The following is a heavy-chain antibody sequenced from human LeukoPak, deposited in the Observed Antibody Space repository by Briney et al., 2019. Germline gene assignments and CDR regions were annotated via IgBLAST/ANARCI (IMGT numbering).Heavy chain of an antibody. CDR2: IRFDGSAK. Sequence: PGGSLRLSCTASGFTFSSYGMHWVRQALGKGLEWVAFIRFDGSAKYCADSVKGRFTISRDNSKNTLYLQMNSLRAEDTAVYYCAKGSRPGYSYGPREYYYYMDVWGKGTTVTVSS. CDR1: GFTFSSYG. D-gene: IGHD5-18*01. J-gene: IGHJ6*03. V-gene: IGHV3-30*02. CDR3: AKGSRPGYSYGPREYYYYMDV.